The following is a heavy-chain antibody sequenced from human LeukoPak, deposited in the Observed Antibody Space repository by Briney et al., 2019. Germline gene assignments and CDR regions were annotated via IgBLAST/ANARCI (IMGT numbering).Heavy chain of an antibody. CDR3: ARETASCGGDCYDY. Sequence: PGGSLRLSCAASGFTFSTYQFNWVRQAREKGLEWISYISNSDDLIYYAGSVRGRFTVSRDNAKSSVYLQMNSTRAEDTAVYYCARETASCGGDCYDYWGQGTLVTVSS. J-gene: IGHJ4*02. CDR2: ISNSDDLI. CDR1: GFTFSTYQ. V-gene: IGHV3-48*03. D-gene: IGHD2-21*01.